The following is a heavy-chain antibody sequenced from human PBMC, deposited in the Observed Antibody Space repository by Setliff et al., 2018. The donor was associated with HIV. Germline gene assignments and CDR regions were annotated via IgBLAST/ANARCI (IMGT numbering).Heavy chain of an antibody. J-gene: IGHJ6*03. CDR2: LSVSGDT. V-gene: IGHV4-4*07. Sequence: KTSETLSLTCYVTDDPISSYYWCWVRQPAGKGLEWIGRLSVSGDTNYNPSLKSRVTMSLDTSKKHFSLKLKSVTAADTAVYYCALTGHRLLRGYMDVWGKGTTVTASS. CDR3: ALTGHRLLRGYMDV. CDR1: DDPISSYY. D-gene: IGHD2-15*01.